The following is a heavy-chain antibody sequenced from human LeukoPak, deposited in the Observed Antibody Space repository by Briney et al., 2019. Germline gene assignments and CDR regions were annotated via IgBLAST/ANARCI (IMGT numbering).Heavy chain of an antibody. V-gene: IGHV1-46*01. CDR1: VYTFTSYY. J-gene: IGHJ5*02. CDR3: ARAWRYTDWFDP. Sequence: GASVQVSCKASVYTFTSYYMHWVRQAPGQGLEWIGIINPSDDSTIYAQKLQGRVTVTRDTSTSTVYMELSSLRSEDTAVYYCARAWRYTDWFDPWGQGTLVTVSS. CDR2: INPSDDST. D-gene: IGHD1-14*01.